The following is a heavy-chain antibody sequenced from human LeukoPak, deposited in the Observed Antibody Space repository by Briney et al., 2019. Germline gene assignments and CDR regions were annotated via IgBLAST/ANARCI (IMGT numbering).Heavy chain of an antibody. CDR1: GFTFSSYA. V-gene: IGHV3-15*01. CDR2: IKSKTDGETT. J-gene: IGHJ4*02. CDR3: ITDPSYETNN. Sequence: AGGSLRLSCAAPGFTFSSYAMSWVRQAPGKGLEWIGRIKSKTDGETTDYAAPVRGRFSISRDDSKDTLYLQMNSLKTEDTAVYYCITDPSYETNNWGQGTLVTVSS. D-gene: IGHD3-16*01.